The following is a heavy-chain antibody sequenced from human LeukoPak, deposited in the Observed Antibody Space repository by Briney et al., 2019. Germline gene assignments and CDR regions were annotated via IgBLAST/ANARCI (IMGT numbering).Heavy chain of an antibody. CDR3: ARDLSSTSNWELDY. CDR2: INPNSGGT. J-gene: IGHJ4*02. Sequence: ASVKVSCKASGYTFTAYFMHWVRQAPGQGLEWMGRINPNSGGTNYAQEFQGRVTMTRDTSISTAYTELSGLRSDDTAVYYCARDLSSTSNWELDYWGQGTLVTVSS. V-gene: IGHV1-2*06. CDR1: GYTFTAYF. D-gene: IGHD7-27*01.